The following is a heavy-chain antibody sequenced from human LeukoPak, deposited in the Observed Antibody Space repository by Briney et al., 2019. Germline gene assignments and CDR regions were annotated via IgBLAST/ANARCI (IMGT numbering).Heavy chain of an antibody. CDR1: GGSFSGYY. V-gene: IGHV4-59*01. CDR2: IYYSGST. J-gene: IGHJ3*02. CDR3: ARAVVPAAHDAFDI. Sequence: SETLSLTCAGYGGSFSGYYWSWLRQPPGKGLEWIGYIYYSGSTNYNPSLKSRVTISVDTSKNHFSLKLSSVTAADTAVYYCARAVVPAAHDAFDIWGQGTMVTVSS. D-gene: IGHD2-2*01.